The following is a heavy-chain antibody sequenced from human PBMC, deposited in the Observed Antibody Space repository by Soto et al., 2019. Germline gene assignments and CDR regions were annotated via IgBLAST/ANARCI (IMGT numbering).Heavy chain of an antibody. CDR3: AKEVGYSSSWTGYYYYYGMDV. Sequence: GESLRLSCAASGFTFSSYGMHWVRQAPGKGLEWVAVISYDGSNKYYADSVKGRFTISRDNPKNTLYLQMNSLRAEDTAVYYCAKEVGYSSSWTGYYYYYGMDVWGQGTTVTVSS. CDR1: GFTFSSYG. J-gene: IGHJ6*02. D-gene: IGHD6-13*01. V-gene: IGHV3-30*18. CDR2: ISYDGSNK.